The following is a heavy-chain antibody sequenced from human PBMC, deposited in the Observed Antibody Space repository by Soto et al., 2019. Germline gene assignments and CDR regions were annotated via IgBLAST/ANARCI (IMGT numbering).Heavy chain of an antibody. CDR1: GYTFTGYY. D-gene: IGHD3-22*01. CDR3: ARDRFDSSGYGDAFDI. CDR2: INPNSGGT. Sequence: ASVKVSCKASGYTFTGYYMHWVRQAPGQGLEWMGWINPNSGGTNYAQKFQGWVTMTRDTSISTAYMELSRLRSDDTAVYYCARDRFDSSGYGDAFDIWGQGTMVT. J-gene: IGHJ3*02. V-gene: IGHV1-2*04.